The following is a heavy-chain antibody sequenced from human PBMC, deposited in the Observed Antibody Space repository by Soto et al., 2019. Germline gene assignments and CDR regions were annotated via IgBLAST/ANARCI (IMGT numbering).Heavy chain of an antibody. CDR2: IYYSGST. CDR3: ARRMIGYCSGGSCAEDAFDI. V-gene: IGHV4-39*01. J-gene: IGHJ3*02. D-gene: IGHD2-15*01. Sequence: QLQLQESGPGLVKPSETLSLTCTVSGGSISSSSYYWGWIRQPPGKGLEWIGSIYYSGSTCYNPSLKSRVTISVDTSKNQFSLKLSSVTAADMAVYYCARRMIGYCSGGSCAEDAFDIWGQGTMVTVSS. CDR1: GGSISSSSYY.